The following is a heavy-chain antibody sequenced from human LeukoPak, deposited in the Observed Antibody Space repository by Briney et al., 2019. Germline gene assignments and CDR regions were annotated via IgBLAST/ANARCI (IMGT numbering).Heavy chain of an antibody. CDR3: AREVLDTAMVY. D-gene: IGHD5-18*01. Sequence: GASVKVSCKASGGTFSSYAISWVQQAPGQGLEWMGRIIPILGIANYAQKFQGRVTITADKSTSTAYMELSSLRSEDTAVYYCAREVLDTAMVYWGQGTLVTVSS. CDR1: GGTFSSYA. V-gene: IGHV1-69*04. CDR2: IIPILGIA. J-gene: IGHJ4*02.